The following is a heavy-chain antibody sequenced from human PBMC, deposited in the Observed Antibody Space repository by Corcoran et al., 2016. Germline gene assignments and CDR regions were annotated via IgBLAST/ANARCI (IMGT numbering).Heavy chain of an antibody. CDR2: IRRKANSYAT. Sequence: EVQLVESGGGLVQPGGSLKLSCAASGFTFSGSAMHWVRQASGKGLAWVGRIRRKANSYATAYAASVKGRFTISRDDSKNTAYLQMNSLKTEDTAVYYCTRVPTVTTRAAFDIWGQGTMVTVSS. CDR3: TRVPTVTTRAAFDI. V-gene: IGHV3-73*02. D-gene: IGHD4-17*01. J-gene: IGHJ3*02. CDR1: GFTFSGSA.